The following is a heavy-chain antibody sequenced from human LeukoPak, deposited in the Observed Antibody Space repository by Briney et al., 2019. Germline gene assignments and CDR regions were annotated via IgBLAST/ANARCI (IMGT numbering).Heavy chain of an antibody. CDR2: ISGSGGST. J-gene: IGHJ4*02. Sequence: GGSLRLSCAASGFTFSSNSMNWIRQAPGKGLEWVSAISGSGGSTYYADSVKGRFTISRDNSKNTLYLQMNSLRAEDTAVYYCAKAGGSSSPNIDYWGQGTLVTVSS. CDR3: AKAGGSSSPNIDY. D-gene: IGHD6-6*01. CDR1: GFTFSSNS. V-gene: IGHV3-23*01.